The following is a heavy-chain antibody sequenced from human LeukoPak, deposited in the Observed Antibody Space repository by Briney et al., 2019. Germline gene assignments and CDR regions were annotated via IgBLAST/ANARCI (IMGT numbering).Heavy chain of an antibody. J-gene: IGHJ4*02. CDR2: INHSGST. CDR3: ARGRLGSGSYSDY. CDR1: GGSFSGYY. V-gene: IGHV4-34*01. Sequence: PSGTLSLTCAVSGGSFSGYYWSWIRQPPGKGLEWIGEINHSGSTNYNPSLKSRVTISVDTSKNQFSLKLSSVTAADTAVYYCARGRLGSGSYSDYWGQGTLVTVSS. D-gene: IGHD3-10*01.